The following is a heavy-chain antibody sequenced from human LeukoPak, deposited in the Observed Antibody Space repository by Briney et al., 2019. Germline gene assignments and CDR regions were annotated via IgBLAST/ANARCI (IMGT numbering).Heavy chain of an antibody. D-gene: IGHD2-15*01. Sequence: GGSLRLSCAASGFTFSNYWMHWVRQAPGKGLVWVSRINTDGSTTAYADSVKGRFTISRDNAKNTLYLQTNSLRAEDTALYYCARDPGYYYMDAWGTGTTVTVSS. J-gene: IGHJ6*03. V-gene: IGHV3-74*01. CDR2: INTDGSTT. CDR3: ARDPGYYYMDA. CDR1: GFTFSNYW.